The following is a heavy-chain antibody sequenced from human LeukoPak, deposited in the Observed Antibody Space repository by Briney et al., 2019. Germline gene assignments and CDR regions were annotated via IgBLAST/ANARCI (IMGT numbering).Heavy chain of an antibody. CDR1: GGSISSSSYY. D-gene: IGHD6-19*01. CDR2: IYYSGST. CDR3: ARGSSGWSYYFDY. J-gene: IGHJ4*02. V-gene: IGHV4-39*01. Sequence: SETLSLTCTVSGGSISSSSYYWGGIRQPPGKGLEWIGSIYYSGSTYYNPSLKSRVTISVDTSKDQFSLKLSSVPAADTAVYSCARGSSGWSYYFDYWGQGTLVTVSS.